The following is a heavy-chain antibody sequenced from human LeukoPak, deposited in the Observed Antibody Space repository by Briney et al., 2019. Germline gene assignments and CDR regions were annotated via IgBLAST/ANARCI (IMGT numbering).Heavy chain of an antibody. CDR2: IKQDGSEK. CDR1: GFTFSSYW. J-gene: IGHJ3*02. Sequence: GGSLRLSCAASGFTFSSYWMSWVRQAPGKGLEWVANIKQDGSEKYYVDSVKGRFTISRDNAKNSLYLQVNSLRAEDTAVYYCARVVLGYHSIAPNDAFDIWGRGTMVTVSS. V-gene: IGHV3-7*01. D-gene: IGHD2-8*01. CDR3: ARVVLGYHSIAPNDAFDI.